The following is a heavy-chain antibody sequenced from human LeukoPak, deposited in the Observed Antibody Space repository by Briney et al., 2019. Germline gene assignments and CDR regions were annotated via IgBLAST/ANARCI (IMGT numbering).Heavy chain of an antibody. CDR2: ISYDGSNK. CDR3: ARDSVTCRGCAFDV. D-gene: IGHD1-26*01. V-gene: IGHV3-30-3*01. Sequence: PGGSLRLSCAASGFTFSSYAMHWVRQAPGKGLEWVAVISYDGSNKYYADSVKGRFTISRDNSKNTLYLQMNSLRAEDTAVYYCARDSVTCRGCAFDVWGHGTMVTVSS. J-gene: IGHJ3*01. CDR1: GFTFSSYA.